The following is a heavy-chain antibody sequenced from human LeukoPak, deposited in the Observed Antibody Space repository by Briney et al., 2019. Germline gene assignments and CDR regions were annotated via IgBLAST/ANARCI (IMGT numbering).Heavy chain of an antibody. CDR1: GYSITSAYY. CDR3: AREHYYDSTAYLD. J-gene: IGHJ4*02. D-gene: IGHD3-22*01. CDR2: IYHSGSS. V-gene: IGHV4-38-2*02. Sequence: SETLSLTCTVSGYSITSAYYWGWIRQSPGKGLAWIGSIYHSGSSYYNPSLKSRVTISVDTSRNHFSLKLTSVTAADTAVYYCAREHYYDSTAYLDWGQGTLVSVSS.